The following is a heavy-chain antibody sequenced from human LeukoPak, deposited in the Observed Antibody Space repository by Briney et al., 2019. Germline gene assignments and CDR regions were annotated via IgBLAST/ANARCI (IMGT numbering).Heavy chain of an antibody. V-gene: IGHV3-49*03. CDR3: TLPLADHCSSTGCPTTDAFDI. CDR1: GFTFGDYA. D-gene: IGHD2-2*01. Sequence: QPGRSLRLSCTASGFTFGDYAMSWFRQAPGKGLEWVGFIRSKAYGGTTEYAASVKGRSTISRDDSKSIAYLQMNSLKTEDTAAYYCTLPLADHCSSTGCPTTDAFDIWGQGTMVTVSS. CDR2: IRSKAYGGTT. J-gene: IGHJ3*02.